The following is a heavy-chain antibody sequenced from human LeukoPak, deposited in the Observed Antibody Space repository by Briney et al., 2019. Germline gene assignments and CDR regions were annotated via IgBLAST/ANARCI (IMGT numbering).Heavy chain of an antibody. Sequence: SETLSLTCAVYGGSFSGYYWSWIRQPPGKGLEWIGEINHSGSTNYNPSLKSRVTISVDTSKNQFSLKLSSVTAADTAVYYCAGGVAWDGSSWSAYYFDYWGQGTLVTVSS. CDR2: INHSGST. CDR1: GGSFSGYY. CDR3: AGGVAWDGSSWSAYYFDY. D-gene: IGHD6-13*01. V-gene: IGHV4-34*01. J-gene: IGHJ4*02.